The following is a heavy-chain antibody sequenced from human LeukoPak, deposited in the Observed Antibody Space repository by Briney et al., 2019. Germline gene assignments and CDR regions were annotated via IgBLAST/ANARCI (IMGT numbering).Heavy chain of an antibody. J-gene: IGHJ4*02. Sequence: PSQTLSLTCTVSGGSISSGGYYWSWIRQHPGKGLEWIGYISNGGSTYDNPSLKSRVTISVDTSKNQFSLKLSSVTAAGTAVYYCAREEIVDHYFDYWGQGTLVTVSS. V-gene: IGHV4-31*03. D-gene: IGHD3-22*01. CDR2: ISNGGST. CDR1: GGSISSGGYY. CDR3: AREEIVDHYFDY.